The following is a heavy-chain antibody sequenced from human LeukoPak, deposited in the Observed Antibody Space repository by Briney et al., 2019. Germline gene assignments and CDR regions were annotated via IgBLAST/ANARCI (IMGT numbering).Heavy chain of an antibody. D-gene: IGHD4-11*01. Sequence: PGGSLRLSCAASGFTFDDYGMSWVRQAPGKGLEWVSGINWNGGSTGYAVSVKGRFTISSDNAKNSLYLQMNSLRAEDTALYYCARGGGDDNSNYGGLYYYYYYYMDVWGKGTTVTVSS. CDR3: ARGGGDDNSNYGGLYYYYYYYMDV. J-gene: IGHJ6*03. CDR2: INWNGGST. CDR1: GFTFDDYG. V-gene: IGHV3-20*04.